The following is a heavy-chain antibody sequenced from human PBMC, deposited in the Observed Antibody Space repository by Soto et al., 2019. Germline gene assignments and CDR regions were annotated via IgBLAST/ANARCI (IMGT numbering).Heavy chain of an antibody. V-gene: IGHV3-72*01. J-gene: IGHJ4*02. CDR1: GFTFSAHY. Sequence: EVQLVESGGGLVQPGGSLRLSCAASGFTFSAHYMDWVRQAPGKGLEWVGRTRNKANSYTTEYAAWVKGRFTISRDDSDSSMYLQMNSLKTEDTAVYYCASSLGYCSTTSCHHYYFDFWGQGTLVTVSS. CDR2: TRNKANSYTT. D-gene: IGHD2-2*01. CDR3: ASSLGYCSTTSCHHYYFDF.